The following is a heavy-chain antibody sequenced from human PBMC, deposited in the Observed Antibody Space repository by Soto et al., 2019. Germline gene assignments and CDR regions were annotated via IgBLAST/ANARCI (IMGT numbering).Heavy chain of an antibody. CDR3: VKDMKGGGMTTIHCFDS. D-gene: IGHD4-17*01. CDR1: GFIADDYA. Sequence: EVQLVESGGGLVQPGRSLRLSCVASGFIADDYAMHWVRQAPGKGLEWVSGISSNSATINYADSVKGRFTISRDNAKNALFLQMNSLRPEDTAFYYWVKDMKGGGMTTIHCFDSWGQGTLVTVSS. V-gene: IGHV3-9*02. CDR2: ISSNSATI. J-gene: IGHJ4*02.